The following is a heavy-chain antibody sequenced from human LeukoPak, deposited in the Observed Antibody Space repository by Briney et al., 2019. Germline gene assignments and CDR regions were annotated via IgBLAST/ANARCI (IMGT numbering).Heavy chain of an antibody. J-gene: IGHJ4*02. D-gene: IGHD3-10*01. CDR2: FDPEDGEP. Sequence: SVNVSCKVSGYTLTELSMLCVRQDPGKGSEWMGGFDPEDGEPIYAQKFQGRVSITEDTSTDTAYMELSSLRSEDLAVYYCATGVNPLLWFGNWGQGTLVTVSS. CDR3: ATGVNPLLWFGN. CDR1: GYTLTELS. V-gene: IGHV1-24*01.